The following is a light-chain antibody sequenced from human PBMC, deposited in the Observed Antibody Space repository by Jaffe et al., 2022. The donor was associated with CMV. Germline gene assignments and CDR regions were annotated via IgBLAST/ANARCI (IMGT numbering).Light chain of an antibody. CDR1: QNIRRF. CDR3: QQSYSTPFT. J-gene: IGKJ3*01. Sequence: DIQMTQSPSSLSASVGDRVTITCRASQNIRRFLNWYQQKPGKAPKVLIYDVSNLQSGVPSRFSGSGSGTDFTLIISDLQPEDFATYYCQQSYSTPFTFGPGTKVDI. CDR2: DVS. V-gene: IGKV1-39*01.